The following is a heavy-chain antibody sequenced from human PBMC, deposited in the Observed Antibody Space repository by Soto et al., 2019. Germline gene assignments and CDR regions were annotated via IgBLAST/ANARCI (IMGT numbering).Heavy chain of an antibody. Sequence: PSETLSLTCAVSCGSISSSNWWSWVRQPPGKGLEWIGEIYHSGSTNYNPSLKSRVTISVDKSKNQFSLKLSSVTAADTAVYYCARVEQLGGHYYYYGMDVWGQGTTVTVSS. V-gene: IGHV4-4*02. J-gene: IGHJ6*02. CDR3: ARVEQLGGHYYYYGMDV. D-gene: IGHD6-6*01. CDR2: IYHSGST. CDR1: CGSISSSNW.